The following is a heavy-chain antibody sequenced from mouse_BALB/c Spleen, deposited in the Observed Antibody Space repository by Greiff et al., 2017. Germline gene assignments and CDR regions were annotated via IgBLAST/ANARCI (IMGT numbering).Heavy chain of an antibody. V-gene: IGHV1-39*01. J-gene: IGHJ2*01. CDR3: ARGENRYDAFDY. CDR2: INPYYGST. CDR1: GYSFTDYI. Sequence: EVQLQQTGPELVKPGASVKISCKASGYSFTDYIMLWVKQSHGKSLEWIGNINPYYGSTSYNLKFKGKATLTVDKSSSTAYMQLNSLTSEDSAVYYCARGENRYDAFDYWGQGTTLTVSS. D-gene: IGHD2-14*01.